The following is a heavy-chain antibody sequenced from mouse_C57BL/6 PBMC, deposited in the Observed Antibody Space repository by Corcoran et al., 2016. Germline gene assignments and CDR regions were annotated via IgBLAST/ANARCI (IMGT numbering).Heavy chain of an antibody. Sequence: QVQLKQSGAELVRPGASVKLSCKASGYTFTDYYINWVKQRPGQGLEWIARIYPGSGNTYYNEKFKGKATLTAEKSSSTAYMQLSSLTSEDSAVYFWARGGVIYDGYYVWCAYWGQGTLVTVSA. CDR2: IYPGSGNT. CDR1: GYTFTDYY. J-gene: IGHJ3*01. CDR3: ARGGVIYDGYYVWCAY. D-gene: IGHD2-3*01. V-gene: IGHV1-76*01.